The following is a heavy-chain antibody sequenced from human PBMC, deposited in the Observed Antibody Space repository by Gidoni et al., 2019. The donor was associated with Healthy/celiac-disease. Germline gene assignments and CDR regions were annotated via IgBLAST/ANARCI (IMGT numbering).Heavy chain of an antibody. CDR1: GFTFSSYW. V-gene: IGHV3-7*03. CDR3: ARDTGSGWTLFDY. Sequence: EVQLVESGGGLVQPGGSLRLSCAASGFTFSSYWMSWVRQAPGKGLEWVANIKQDGSEKYYVDSVKGRFTISRDNAKNSLYLQMNSLRAEDTAVYYCARDTGSGWTLFDYWGQGTLVTVSS. D-gene: IGHD6-19*01. CDR2: IKQDGSEK. J-gene: IGHJ4*02.